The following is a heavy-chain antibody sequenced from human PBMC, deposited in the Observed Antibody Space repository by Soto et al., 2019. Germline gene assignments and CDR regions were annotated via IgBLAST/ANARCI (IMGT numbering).Heavy chain of an antibody. CDR1: GFTVSSHY. J-gene: IGHJ5*02. D-gene: IGHD2-15*01. Sequence: EVQLVESGGGLVQPGGSLRLSCAASGFTVSSHYMRWVRQAPGKGLEWVSVIYSGGSTYYADSVKGRFTISRDNSKNTLYLQMNSLIAEDKAVDYCASLPRCSGGRCYSARQTHHWGQGTLVTVSS. CDR2: IYSGGST. CDR3: ASLPRCSGGRCYSARQTHH. V-gene: IGHV3-66*01.